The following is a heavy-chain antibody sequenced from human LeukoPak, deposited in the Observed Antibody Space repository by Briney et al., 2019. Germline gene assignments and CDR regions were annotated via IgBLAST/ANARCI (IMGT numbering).Heavy chain of an antibody. V-gene: IGHV4-39*01. CDR2: IYYTGST. CDR1: GASISGSGYY. D-gene: IGHD1-26*01. Sequence: PSETLSLTCAVSGASISGSGYYLGWIRQPPGKGLEWIGNIYYTGSTYYNASLQSRVTISIDTSKNQFSLRLNSVTAADTAMYYCVKSGGYGLIDYWGQGTLVTVSS. CDR3: VKSGGYGLIDY. J-gene: IGHJ4*02.